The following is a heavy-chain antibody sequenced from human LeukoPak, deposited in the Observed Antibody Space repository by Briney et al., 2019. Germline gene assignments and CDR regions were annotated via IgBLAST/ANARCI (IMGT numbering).Heavy chain of an antibody. J-gene: IGHJ5*02. CDR1: GYTFTSYD. V-gene: IGHV1-8*01. CDR2: MNPSSGNT. D-gene: IGHD6-13*01. Sequence: VASVKVSCKASGYTFTSYDINWVRQATGQGLEWVGWMNPSSGNTGYAQKCQGRVTMTRDTSIRPAYMELSSLRSEDTAVYYCARGRSSWYGTNNWFDPWGQGTLVTVSS. CDR3: ARGRSSWYGTNNWFDP.